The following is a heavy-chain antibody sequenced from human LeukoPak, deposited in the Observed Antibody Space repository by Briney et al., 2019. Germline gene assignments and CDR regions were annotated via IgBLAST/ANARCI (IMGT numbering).Heavy chain of an antibody. V-gene: IGHV4-59*05. Sequence: PSETLSLTCSVSDDSITMYYWTWIRQPPGKGLEWIGSTFYSGSTYYNPSLKSRVTISVDTSKNQFSLKLSSVTAADTAVYYCVTQILLCHYYWGQGTLVTVSS. J-gene: IGHJ4*02. CDR2: TFYSGST. CDR1: DDSITMYY. D-gene: IGHD2/OR15-2a*01. CDR3: VTQILLCHYY.